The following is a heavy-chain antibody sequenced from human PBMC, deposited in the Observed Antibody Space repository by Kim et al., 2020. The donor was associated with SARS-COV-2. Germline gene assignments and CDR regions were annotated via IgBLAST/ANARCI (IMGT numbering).Heavy chain of an antibody. D-gene: IGHD4-17*01. V-gene: IGHV3-21*01. CDR1: GFTFSSYS. Sequence: GGSLRLSCAASGFTFSSYSMNWVRQAPGKGLEWVSSISSSSSYIYYADSVKGRFTISRDNAKNSLYLQMNSLRAEDTAVYYCARPKAGDDYGDYSFDYWGQGTLVTVSS. CDR2: ISSSSSYI. CDR3: ARPKAGDDYGDYSFDY. J-gene: IGHJ4*02.